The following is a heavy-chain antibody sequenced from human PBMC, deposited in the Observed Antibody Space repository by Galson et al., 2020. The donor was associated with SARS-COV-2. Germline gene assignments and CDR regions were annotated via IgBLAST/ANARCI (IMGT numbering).Heavy chain of an antibody. J-gene: IGHJ4*02. D-gene: IGHD6-19*01. Sequence: ALHGESLKISCSASGLSFRSFWMHWVRQTPGKGLVWISRINSDGSTTNYADFVKGRCTISRDNAKNTLDLQMNSLRVEDTGIYYCVTLDGGWETYWGQGTLVTVSS. CDR2: INSDGSTT. CDR1: GLSFRSFW. V-gene: IGHV3-74*01. CDR3: VTLDGGWETY.